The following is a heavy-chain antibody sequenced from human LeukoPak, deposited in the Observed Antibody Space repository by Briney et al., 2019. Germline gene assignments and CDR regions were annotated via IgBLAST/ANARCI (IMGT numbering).Heavy chain of an antibody. CDR3: ARPTNPLLYYKGYYYYYYGMDV. J-gene: IGHJ6*02. V-gene: IGHV3-33*01. D-gene: IGHD2-8*01. Sequence: GGSLRLSCVASGFPFSSYGMHWVRQAPGKGLEWVAVIWSVGGAEYYADSVKGRLTISRDNSKNTVYLQMNSLRAEDTAVYYCARPTNPLLYYKGYYYYYYGMDVWGQGTTVTVSS. CDR2: IWSVGGAE. CDR1: GFPFSSYG.